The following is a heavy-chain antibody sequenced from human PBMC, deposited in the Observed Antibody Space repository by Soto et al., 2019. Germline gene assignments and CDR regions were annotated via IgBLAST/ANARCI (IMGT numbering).Heavy chain of an antibody. CDR1: GIAFNNYC. J-gene: IGHJ5*02. CDR2: ISKSDYT. D-gene: IGHD3-3*01. V-gene: IGHV3-21*01. Sequence: GGSLRLSCTVSGIAFNNYCINLVRQAPGKGLEWVSSISKSDYTYYSDSVKGRFTISRDNAKNSLYLQMNSLRAEDTAVYYCARTSQLRFLESPNWFDPWGQGNLVTVSS. CDR3: ARTSQLRFLESPNWFDP.